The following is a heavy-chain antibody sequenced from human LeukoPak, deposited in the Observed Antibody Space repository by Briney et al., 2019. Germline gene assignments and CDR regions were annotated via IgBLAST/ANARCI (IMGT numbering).Heavy chain of an antibody. D-gene: IGHD6-19*01. CDR3: ARGSGWYFDY. CDR2: INHSGSA. CDR1: GGSFSGYY. V-gene: IGHV4-34*01. J-gene: IGHJ4*02. Sequence: SETLSLTCAVYGGSFSGYYWSWIRQPPGKGLEWIGEINHSGSANYNPSLKSRVTISVDTSKNQFSLKLSSVTAADTAVYYCARGSGWYFDYWGQGTLVTVSS.